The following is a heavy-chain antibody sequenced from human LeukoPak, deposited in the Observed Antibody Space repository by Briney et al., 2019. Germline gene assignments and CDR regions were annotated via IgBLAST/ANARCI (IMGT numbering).Heavy chain of an antibody. D-gene: IGHD2-15*01. CDR3: ARAGCCSGGNCYSSYYDY. CDR1: GFTFSSYW. V-gene: IGHV3-74*01. CDR2: SNGDGSST. J-gene: IGHJ4*02. Sequence: GGSLRLSCAASGFTFSSYWMHWVRQAPGKGLLWVSRSNGDGSSTAYADSVKGRFTISRDNAKNTLYLQMNSLRAEDAALYYCARAGCCSGGNCYSSYYDYWGQGTLVTVSS.